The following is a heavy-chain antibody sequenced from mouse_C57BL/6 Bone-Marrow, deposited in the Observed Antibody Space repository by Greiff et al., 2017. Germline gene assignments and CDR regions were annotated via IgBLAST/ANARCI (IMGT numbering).Heavy chain of an antibody. CDR2: SDPNSGGT. J-gene: IGHJ1*03. D-gene: IGHD1-1*01. V-gene: IGHV1-72*01. CDR1: FTSYW. CDR3: ARSGTTVVATGYFDV. Sequence: FTSYWMHWVKQRPGRGLEWIGRSDPNSGGTKYNEKFKSKATLTVDKPSSTAYMQLSSLTSEDSAVYYCARSGTTVVATGYFDVWGTGTTVTVSS.